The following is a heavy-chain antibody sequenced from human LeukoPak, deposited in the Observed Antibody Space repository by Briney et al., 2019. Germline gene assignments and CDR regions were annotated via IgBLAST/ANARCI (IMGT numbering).Heavy chain of an antibody. V-gene: IGHV4-4*07. Sequence: SETLSLTCTVSGGSINNYRWSWIRQPAGKGLEWIGQIHTSGSTNYNPPLKSRVSMSIDTTEDQVSLTIRSVTAADTAFYYCARRDISSGWSFDYWGQGTLVTVSS. CDR1: GGSINNYR. CDR2: IHTSGST. D-gene: IGHD6-19*01. CDR3: ARRDISSGWSFDY. J-gene: IGHJ4*02.